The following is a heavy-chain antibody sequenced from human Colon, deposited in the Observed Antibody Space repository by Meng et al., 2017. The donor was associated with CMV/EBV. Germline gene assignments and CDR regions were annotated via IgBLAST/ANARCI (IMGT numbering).Heavy chain of an antibody. V-gene: IGHV4-39*01. CDR1: GGSISSSNFY. J-gene: IGHJ4*02. Sequence: GSLRLSCAVSGGSISSSNFYWGWIRQSPGRGLEWIGSIHYTGNTYRNPALWGRVSMSVDTSKNQFYLNLTSVTAADTAIYYCARPSDNGWYYFDSWGQGTLVTVSS. D-gene: IGHD6-19*01. CDR3: ARPSDNGWYYFDS. CDR2: IHYTGNT.